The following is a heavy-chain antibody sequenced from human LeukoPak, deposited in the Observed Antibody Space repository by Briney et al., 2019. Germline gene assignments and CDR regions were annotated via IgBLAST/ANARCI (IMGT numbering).Heavy chain of an antibody. CDR2: INHSGST. D-gene: IGHD6-19*01. CDR1: GGSFSGYY. CDR3: ARSMYSSGLYAYYYYYYMDV. V-gene: IGHV4-34*01. J-gene: IGHJ6*03. Sequence: SETLSLTCAVYGGSFSGYYWSWIRQPPGKGLEWIREINHSGSTNYNPSLKSRVTISVDTSKNQFSLKLSSVTAADTAVYYCARSMYSSGLYAYYYYYYMDVWGKGTTVTISS.